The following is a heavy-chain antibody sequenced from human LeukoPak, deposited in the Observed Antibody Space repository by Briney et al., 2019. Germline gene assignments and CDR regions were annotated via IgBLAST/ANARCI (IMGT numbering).Heavy chain of an antibody. D-gene: IGHD4-17*01. V-gene: IGHV3-21*04. CDR3: AKVPGLDYGDSSFDY. J-gene: IGHJ4*02. Sequence: GGSLRLSCAASGFTFSSYSMNWVRQAPGKGLEWVSSISSSSSYIYYADSVKGRFTISRDNSKNTLYLQMNSLRAEDTAVYYCAKVPGLDYGDSSFDYWGQGTLVTVSS. CDR2: ISSSSSYI. CDR1: GFTFSSYS.